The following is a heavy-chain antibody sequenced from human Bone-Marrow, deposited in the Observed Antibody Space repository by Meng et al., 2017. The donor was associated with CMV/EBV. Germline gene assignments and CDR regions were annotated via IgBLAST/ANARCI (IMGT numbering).Heavy chain of an antibody. CDR3: GLVPAATSFSDF. CDR2: ISSSDDSI. CDR1: GITFSTYT. D-gene: IGHD2-2*01. J-gene: IGHJ4*02. V-gene: IGHV3-21*01. Sequence: GGSLRLSCAPSGITFSTYTIHWVRQAPGKGLEWLSSISSSDDSIYYADFLKGRFTISRDNAKNSLHLQMTSLGAGDTAVYYCGLVPAATSFSDFWGQGTLVTVSS.